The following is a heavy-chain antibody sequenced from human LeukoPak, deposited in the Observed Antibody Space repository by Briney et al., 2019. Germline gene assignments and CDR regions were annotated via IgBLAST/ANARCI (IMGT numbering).Heavy chain of an antibody. CDR2: ISASGGST. J-gene: IGHJ4*02. CDR3: AKRIAAVGPYFDY. CDR1: GFTFSNYA. Sequence: PGGSLRLSCAASGFTFSNYAMSWVRQAPGMGLEWVSGISASGGSTYYADSVKGRFTISRDNSKSTLYLQMNTLRAEDTAVYYCAKRIAAVGPYFDYCGQGTLVTVSS. D-gene: IGHD6-13*01. V-gene: IGHV3-23*01.